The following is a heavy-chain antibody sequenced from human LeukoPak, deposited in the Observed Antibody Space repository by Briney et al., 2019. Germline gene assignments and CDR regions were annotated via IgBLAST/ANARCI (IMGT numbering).Heavy chain of an antibody. D-gene: IGHD2-2*01. CDR3: ARDLPAAVD. CDR2: ISRSSSDI. J-gene: IGHJ4*02. CDR1: GFSFSSYS. V-gene: IGHV3-21*01. Sequence: GGSLRLSCAASGFSFSSYSMSWVRQAPGKGLAWVSFISRSSSDIYHADSVEGRFTISRDNAKNSLYLQMNSLRAEDTAVYYCARDLPAAVDWGQGTLVTVSS.